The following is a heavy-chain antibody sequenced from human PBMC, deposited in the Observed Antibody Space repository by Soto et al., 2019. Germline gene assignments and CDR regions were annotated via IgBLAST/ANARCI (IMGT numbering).Heavy chain of an antibody. CDR1: GVSISTGGYY. CDR2: IYYTWNT. J-gene: IGHJ5*02. V-gene: IGHV4-31*03. CDR3: ERELRQQLVLSWFDP. D-gene: IGHD6-13*01. Sequence: QVQLQESGPGLVKPSQTLSLTCTVSGVSISTGGYYWSWVRQLPGKGLEWIGYIYYTWNTYYNPSLKSRVTISVDTSKNQFSLKLSSVTAADTAVFYCERELRQQLVLSWFDPWGQGTLVTVSS.